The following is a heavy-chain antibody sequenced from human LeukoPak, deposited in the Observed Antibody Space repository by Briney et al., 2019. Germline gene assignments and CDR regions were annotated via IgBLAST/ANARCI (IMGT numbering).Heavy chain of an antibody. J-gene: IGHJ4*02. D-gene: IGHD3-22*01. CDR1: GFTFGSYW. V-gene: IGHV3-74*01. CDR3: ARENSGHYDY. Sequence: GGSLRLSCVASGFTFGSYWMHWVRQAPGKGLVWASHINSDGSHTTYADSVKGRFTISRDNAKNTLYLQMNSLRAEDTAVYYCARENSGHYDYWGQGTLVTVSS. CDR2: INSDGSHT.